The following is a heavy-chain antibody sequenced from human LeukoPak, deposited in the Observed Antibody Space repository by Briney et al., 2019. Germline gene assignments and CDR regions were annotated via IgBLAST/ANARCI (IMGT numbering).Heavy chain of an antibody. CDR2: IIPIFGTA. V-gene: IGHV1-69*05. D-gene: IGHD3-22*01. CDR3: ARRPPYYYDSSDAFDI. J-gene: IGHJ3*02. Sequence: ASVKVSCKASGGTFSSYAISWVRQAPGQGLEWMGRIIPIFGTANYAQKFQGRVTITTDESTSTAYMELSSLRSEDTAVYYCARRPPYYYDSSDAFDIWGQGTMVTVSS. CDR1: GGTFSSYA.